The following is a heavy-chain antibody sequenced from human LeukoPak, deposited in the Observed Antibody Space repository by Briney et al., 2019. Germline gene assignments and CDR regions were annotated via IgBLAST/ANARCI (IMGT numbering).Heavy chain of an antibody. J-gene: IGHJ4*02. CDR1: GYTFTGHY. CDR2: VNANSGDT. Sequence: ASVTVSCKASGYTFTGHYMYWVRQAPGQGLEWMGWVNANSGDTNYAQKFQGRVTMTRDTSISTAYMDLNRLTSDDTAVYYCARRLTTSQDLDYWGQGSLVTVSS. D-gene: IGHD2-2*01. CDR3: ARRLTTSQDLDY. V-gene: IGHV1-2*02.